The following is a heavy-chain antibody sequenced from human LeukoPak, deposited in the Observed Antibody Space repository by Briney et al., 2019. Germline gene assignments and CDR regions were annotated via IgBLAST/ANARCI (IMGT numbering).Heavy chain of an antibody. D-gene: IGHD2-15*01. CDR1: GYTFTSYY. J-gene: IGHJ4*02. V-gene: IGHV1-46*01. CDR2: INPSGDST. Sequence: GASVKVSCKASGYTFTSYYMHWVRQAPGQGLEWMGIINPSGDSTSYAQKFQGRVTMTRDMSTSTVYMELSSLRSEDTAVYYCARGLRHGSPVVVAATYFDYWGQGTLVTVSS. CDR3: ARGLRHGSPVVVAATYFDY.